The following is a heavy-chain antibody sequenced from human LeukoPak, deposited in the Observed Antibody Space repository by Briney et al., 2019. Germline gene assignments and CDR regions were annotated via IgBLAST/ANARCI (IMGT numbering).Heavy chain of an antibody. D-gene: IGHD2-2*01. Sequence: SETLSLTCTVSGGSTNAGGYFWSWIRQPPGKGLEWIGYVFRTGRTSYNPSLDSRVTISLDRSRNQFSLRLTSVTAADSAMYYCATEGQCGFTTCPGLQFWGQGILVSVSS. CDR3: ATEGQCGFTTCPGLQF. V-gene: IGHV4-30-2*01. CDR1: GGSTNAGGYF. CDR2: VFRTGRT. J-gene: IGHJ4*02.